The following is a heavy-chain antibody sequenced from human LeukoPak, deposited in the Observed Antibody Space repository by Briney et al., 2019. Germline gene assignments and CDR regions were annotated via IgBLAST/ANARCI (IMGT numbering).Heavy chain of an antibody. CDR1: GYSISSGYY. V-gene: IGHV4-38-2*01. Sequence: PSETLSLTCAVSGYSISSGYYWGWIRQPPGKGLEWIGSIYHSGSTYYNPSLKSRVTISVDTSKNQFSLKLSSVTAADTAVYYCSRHGWESSYDAFDIWGQGTMVTVSS. CDR2: IYHSGST. CDR3: SRHGWESSYDAFDI. J-gene: IGHJ3*02. D-gene: IGHD1-26*01.